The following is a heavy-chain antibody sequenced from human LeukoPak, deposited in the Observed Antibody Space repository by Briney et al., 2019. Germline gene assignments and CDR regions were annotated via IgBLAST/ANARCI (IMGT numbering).Heavy chain of an antibody. CDR3: ARVYDNSSPVDY. CDR2: ISGSGSYI. J-gene: IGHJ4*02. CDR1: GFTFSSYW. D-gene: IGHD1-1*01. V-gene: IGHV3-21*01. Sequence: GGSLRLSCAASGFTFSSYWMSWVRQAPVKGLEWVSSISGSGSYIYYADSVQGRFTISRDNAKNSLYLQMNSLRAEDTAVYYCARVYDNSSPVDYWGQGTLVTVSS.